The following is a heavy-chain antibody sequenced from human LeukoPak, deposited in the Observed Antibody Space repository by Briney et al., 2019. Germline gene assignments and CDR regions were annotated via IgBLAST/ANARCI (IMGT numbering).Heavy chain of an antibody. V-gene: IGHV3-30*02. CDR3: AKDIRYYDSSGYYYQEGYFDY. J-gene: IGHJ4*02. D-gene: IGHD3-22*01. Sequence: PGGSLRLSCAASGFTFSSYGMHWVRQAPGKGLEWVAFIRYDGSNKYYADSVKGRFTISRDNSKNTLYLQMNSLRAEDTAVYYCAKDIRYYDSSGYYYQEGYFDYWGQGTLVTVSS. CDR2: IRYDGSNK. CDR1: GFTFSSYG.